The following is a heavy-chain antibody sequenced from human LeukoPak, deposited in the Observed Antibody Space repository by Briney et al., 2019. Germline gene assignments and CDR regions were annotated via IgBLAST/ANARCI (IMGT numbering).Heavy chain of an antibody. V-gene: IGHV5-51*01. CDR2: IHPGDSDT. D-gene: IGHD5-18*01. CDR1: GYSFTSYW. J-gene: IGHJ3*02. Sequence: GESLKISCKGSGYSFTSYWIGWVRQMPGKGLEWMGIIHPGDSDTRYSPSFQGQVTISADKSISTAYLQWSSLKASDTAMYYCARRRIQLWFADAFDIWGQGTMVTVSS. CDR3: ARRRIQLWFADAFDI.